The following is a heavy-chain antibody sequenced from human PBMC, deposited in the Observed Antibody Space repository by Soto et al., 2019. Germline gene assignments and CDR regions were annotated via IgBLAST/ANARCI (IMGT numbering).Heavy chain of an antibody. D-gene: IGHD3-10*01. CDR1: GYTFTSYG. CDR3: AILKGSH. J-gene: IGHJ4*02. V-gene: IGHV1-18*01. Sequence: QVQLVQSGAEVNNPGASVKVSCKASGYTFTSYGISWVRQAPGQGLEWMGWISTSNGNTNYAQKFQGRVTMTTDTSKTTAYMELRTLRSDDTAVYYCAILKGSHWGQGTLVTVSS. CDR2: ISTSNGNT.